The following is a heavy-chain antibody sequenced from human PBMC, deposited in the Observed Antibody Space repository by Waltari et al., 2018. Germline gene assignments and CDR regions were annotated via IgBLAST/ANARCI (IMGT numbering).Heavy chain of an antibody. CDR1: GYTFTGYY. CDR3: ARDSLVAAAPNPFDH. D-gene: IGHD6-13*01. V-gene: IGHV1-2*02. J-gene: IGHJ4*02. CDR2: TNLNSGGT. Sequence: QVQLVQSGAEVKKPGASVKVSCKASGYTFTGYYMHWVRQAPGQGLEWMGWTNLNSGGTNYAQKFQGRVTMTRDTSISTAYMELSRLRSDDTAVYYCARDSLVAAAPNPFDHWGQGTLVTVSS.